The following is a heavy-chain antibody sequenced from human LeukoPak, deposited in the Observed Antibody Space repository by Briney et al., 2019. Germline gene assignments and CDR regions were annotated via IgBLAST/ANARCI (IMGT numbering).Heavy chain of an antibody. D-gene: IGHD3-10*01. CDR3: ARARRGSGSYEEYYYMDV. Sequence: SETLSLTCTVSVGSLTSYYWSCIRQPPGKGLEWIGYIYYSVSTTYNPSLKSRATISVDTSKNQFSLKLSSVTAADTAVYHCARARRGSGSYEEYYYMDVWGKGTAVTISS. CDR2: IYYSVST. J-gene: IGHJ6*03. V-gene: IGHV4-59*01. CDR1: VGSLTSYY.